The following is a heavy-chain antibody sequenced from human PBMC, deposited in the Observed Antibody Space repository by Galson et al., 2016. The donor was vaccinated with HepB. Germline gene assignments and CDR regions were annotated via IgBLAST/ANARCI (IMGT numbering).Heavy chain of an antibody. CDR2: IYYSGYT. CDR1: GGSISSGGSY. V-gene: IGHV4-31*03. CDR3: ARGTPSYFYDSSGNLDY. D-gene: IGHD3-22*01. J-gene: IGHJ4*02. Sequence: TLSLTCTVSGGSISSGGSYWSWIRQHPGKGLEWIGNIYYSGYTYYNPSLKSRVTISVDTSRNQFSLKLSSVTAADTAVYYCARGTPSYFYDSSGNLDYWGQGTLVTVSS.